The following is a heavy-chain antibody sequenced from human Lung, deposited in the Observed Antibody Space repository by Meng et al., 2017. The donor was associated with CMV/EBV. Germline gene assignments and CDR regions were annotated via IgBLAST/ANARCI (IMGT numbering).Heavy chain of an antibody. CDR2: ISWDGGST. J-gene: IGHJ6*02. CDR1: GFTFDDYA. Sequence: GGSXRFXWAALGFTFDDYAMHWVRQAPGKGLEWVSLISWDGGSTYYADSVKGRFTISRDNSKNSLYLQMNSLRAEDTALYYCAKDIFGGSYSSSSDGMDVWXQGPTVTVSS. CDR3: AKDIFGGSYSSSSDGMDV. D-gene: IGHD6-6*01. V-gene: IGHV3-43D*03.